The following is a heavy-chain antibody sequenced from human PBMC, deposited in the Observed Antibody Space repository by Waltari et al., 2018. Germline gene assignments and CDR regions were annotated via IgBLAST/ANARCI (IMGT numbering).Heavy chain of an antibody. CDR3: ARTYHNYYDSSGYYIDY. V-gene: IGHV2-70*17. CDR1: GLSLSPTGMC. CDR2: INWDDDR. J-gene: IGHJ4*02. Sequence: QVTLRESGPALVKPTQTLTLTCTLSGLSLSPTGMCLTWIRQPPGKALEWLARINWDDDRFYSTSLRTRLTISKDTSKNQVVLTMTNMDPADTATYYCARTYHNYYDSSGYYIDYWGQGTLVTVSS. D-gene: IGHD3-22*01.